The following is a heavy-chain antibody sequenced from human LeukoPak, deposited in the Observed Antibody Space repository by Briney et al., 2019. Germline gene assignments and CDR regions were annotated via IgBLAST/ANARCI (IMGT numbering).Heavy chain of an antibody. Sequence: PGGSLRLSCAASGFTFSSYSMNWVRQAPGKGLELVSSISSSSSYIYYADSVKGRFTISRDNAKNSLYLQMNSLRAEDTAVYYCARDDPGGFLEWSPLDYWGQGTLVTVSS. D-gene: IGHD3-3*01. V-gene: IGHV3-21*01. CDR2: ISSSSSYI. J-gene: IGHJ4*02. CDR1: GFTFSSYS. CDR3: ARDDPGGFLEWSPLDY.